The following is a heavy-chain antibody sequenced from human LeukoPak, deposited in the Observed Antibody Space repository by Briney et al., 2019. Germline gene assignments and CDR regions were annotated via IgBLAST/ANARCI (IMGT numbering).Heavy chain of an antibody. V-gene: IGHV3-7*01. CDR3: AKAVVAAGSSEY. J-gene: IGHJ4*02. CDR1: GFIFSGHY. D-gene: IGHD2-15*01. CDR2: IDQHGSEK. Sequence: GGSLRLSCAASGFIFSGHYMNWVRQAPGKGLEWVANIDQHGSEKQYVDSVKGRFTISRDNTKNLVFLQMDNLRVEDTAVYYCAKAVVAAGSSEYWGQGTQVIVSS.